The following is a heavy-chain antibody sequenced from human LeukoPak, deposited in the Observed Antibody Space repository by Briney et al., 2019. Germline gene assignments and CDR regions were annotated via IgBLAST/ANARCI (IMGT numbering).Heavy chain of an antibody. D-gene: IGHD3-22*01. CDR3: ASTNLGDSSGYYYDY. V-gene: IGHV1-46*01. CDR2: INPSGGST. CDR1: GYTFTSYY. J-gene: IGHJ4*02. Sequence: GASVKVSCKASGYTFTSYYMHWVRQAPGQGLEWMGIINPSGGSTSYAQKFQGRVTVTRDTSTSTVYMELSSLRSEDTAVYYCASTNLGDSSGYYYDYWGQGTLVTVSS.